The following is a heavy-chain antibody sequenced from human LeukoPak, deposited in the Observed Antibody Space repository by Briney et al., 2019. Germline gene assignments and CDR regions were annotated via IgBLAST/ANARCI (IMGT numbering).Heavy chain of an antibody. V-gene: IGHV3-48*01. J-gene: IGHJ6*04. Sequence: GGSLRLSCAASGFTFSSYSMLWVRQAPGKGLEWVSYISSSSSTIYYADSVKGRSTISRDNAKNSLYLQMNSLRAEDTAVYYCAELGITMIGGVWGKGTTVTISS. CDR2: ISSSSSTI. D-gene: IGHD3-10*02. CDR3: AELGITMIGGV. CDR1: GFTFSSYS.